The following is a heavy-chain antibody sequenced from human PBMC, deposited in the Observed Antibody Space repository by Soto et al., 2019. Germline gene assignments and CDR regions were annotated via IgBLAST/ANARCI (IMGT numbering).Heavy chain of an antibody. CDR3: AGDHGLTGTTGGMEV. CDR2: IYYSGSA. CDR1: GGSISRSGYF. V-gene: IGHV4-31*03. Sequence: PSETLSLTCTVSGGSISRSGYFWSWVRQHPGKSLEWIGYIYYSGSAYYNPSLKSRVSISVDTSKNEISLKVNSVTAADTAVYYCAGDHGLTGTTGGMEVWGQGTTVTVSS. J-gene: IGHJ6*02. D-gene: IGHD1-20*01.